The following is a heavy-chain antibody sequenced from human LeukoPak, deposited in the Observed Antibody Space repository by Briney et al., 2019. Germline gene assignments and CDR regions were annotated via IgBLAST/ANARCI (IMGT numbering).Heavy chain of an antibody. D-gene: IGHD3-22*01. V-gene: IGHV4-59*12. CDR1: GGSISSYY. CDR2: IYYSGST. J-gene: IGHJ3*02. Sequence: SETLSLTCTVSGGSISSYYWSWIRQPPEKGLEWIGYIYYSGSTNYNPSLKSRVTMSVDTSKNQFSLKLSSVTAADTAVYYCARDSDYYDSSGYHLSFDAFDIWGQGTMVTVSS. CDR3: ARDSDYYDSSGYHLSFDAFDI.